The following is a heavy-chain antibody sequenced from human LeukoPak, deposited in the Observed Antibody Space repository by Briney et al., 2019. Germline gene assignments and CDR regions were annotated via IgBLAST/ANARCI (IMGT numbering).Heavy chain of an antibody. CDR3: TRDAFYYDSSGYYRFDY. J-gene: IGHJ4*02. CDR1: GFTFGDYA. CDR2: IRSKAYGGTT. Sequence: GGSLRLSCTASGFTFGDYAMSWVRQAPGKGLEWVGFIRSKAYGGTTGYAASVKGRFTISRDDSKSIAYLQMNSLKTEDTAVYYCTRDAFYYDSSGYYRFDYWGQGTLVTVSS. V-gene: IGHV3-49*04. D-gene: IGHD3-22*01.